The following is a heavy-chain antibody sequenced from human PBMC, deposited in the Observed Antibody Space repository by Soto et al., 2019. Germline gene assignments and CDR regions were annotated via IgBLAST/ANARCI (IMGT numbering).Heavy chain of an antibody. CDR2: ITHSGST. D-gene: IGHD3-16*02. V-gene: IGHV4-34*01. J-gene: IGHJ4*02. CDR3: ARTQYDYIWGSYRYPTKYYFDY. Sequence: QVQLQQWGAGLLKPSETLSLTCAVYGGSFSGYYWSWIRQPPGKGLEWIGEITHSGSTNYNPSLKSRVTISVDTSKNQFSLKLSSVTAADTAVYYCARTQYDYIWGSYRYPTKYYFDYWGQGTLVTVSS. CDR1: GGSFSGYY.